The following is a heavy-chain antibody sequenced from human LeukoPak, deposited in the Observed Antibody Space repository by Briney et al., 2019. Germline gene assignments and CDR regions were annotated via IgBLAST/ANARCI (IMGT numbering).Heavy chain of an antibody. V-gene: IGHV1-8*03. CDR2: MNPNSGNT. CDR1: GYTFTSYD. CDR3: ARVLRVFYYCMDV. J-gene: IGHJ6*03. D-gene: IGHD6-13*01. Sequence: GASVKVSCKASGYTFTSYDINWVRHATGQGLEWMGWMNPNSGNTGYAHRFQGSVTITRNTSISTDYMELSRLRSEATAAYVCARVLRVFYYCMDVWGKGTTVTVSS.